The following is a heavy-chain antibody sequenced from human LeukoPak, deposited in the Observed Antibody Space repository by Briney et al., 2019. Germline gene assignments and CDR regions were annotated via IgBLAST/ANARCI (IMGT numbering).Heavy chain of an antibody. Sequence: PSETLSLTCTVSGGSISSYYWSWIRQPAGKGLEWIGRIYTSGSTNYNPSLKSRVTMSVDTPKNQFSLKLSSVTAADTAVYYCAGLLTSPNWFDPWGQGTLATVSS. CDR1: GGSISSYY. CDR3: AGLLTSPNWFDP. CDR2: IYTSGST. D-gene: IGHD2-15*01. V-gene: IGHV4-4*07. J-gene: IGHJ5*02.